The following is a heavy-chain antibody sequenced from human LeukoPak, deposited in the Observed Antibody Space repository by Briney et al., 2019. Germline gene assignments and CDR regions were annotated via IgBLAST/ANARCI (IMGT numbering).Heavy chain of an antibody. CDR3: ARDRVHHYDSSGYYYEVPQYYSDY. CDR1: GGSISSYY. J-gene: IGHJ4*02. D-gene: IGHD3-22*01. V-gene: IGHV4-59*12. Sequence: SETLPLTCTVSGGSISSYYWNWIRQPPGKGLEWIGYIYNSGSTRYNPSLKSRVTMSVDTSKNQFSLNLSSVTAADTAVYYCARDRVHHYDSSGYYYEVPQYYSDYWGQGTLVTVSS. CDR2: IYNSGST.